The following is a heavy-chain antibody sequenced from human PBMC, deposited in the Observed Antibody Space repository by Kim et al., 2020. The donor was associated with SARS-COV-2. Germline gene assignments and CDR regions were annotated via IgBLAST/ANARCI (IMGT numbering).Heavy chain of an antibody. CDR1: GYSFTSYW. V-gene: IGHV5-51*01. J-gene: IGHJ4*02. Sequence: GESLKISCKGSGYSFTSYWIGWVRQMPGKGLEWMGIIYPGDSDTRYSPSFQGQVTISADKSISTAYLQWSSLKASDTAMYYCARHFEDSYYYDSSGYWYWGQGTLVTVSS. CDR2: IYPGDSDT. D-gene: IGHD3-22*01. CDR3: ARHFEDSYYYDSSGYWY.